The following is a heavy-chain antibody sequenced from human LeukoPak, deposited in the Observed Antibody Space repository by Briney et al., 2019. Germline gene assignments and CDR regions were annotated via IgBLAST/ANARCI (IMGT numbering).Heavy chain of an antibody. J-gene: IGHJ4*02. V-gene: IGHV3-11*04. Sequence: GGSLRLSCAASGFTFSEYYMSRLRHALGQGLERVSNNRGTGSTIYIADSVKGRFTISRDNAKNSLYLQMNSLRAEDTAVYYCARAYYYDSSGAFDDWGQGTLVTVPS. D-gene: IGHD3-22*01. CDR3: ARAYYYDSSGAFDD. CDR2: NRGTGSTI. CDR1: GFTFSEYY.